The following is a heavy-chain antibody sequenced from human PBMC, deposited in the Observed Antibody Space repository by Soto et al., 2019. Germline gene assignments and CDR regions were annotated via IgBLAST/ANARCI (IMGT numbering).Heavy chain of an antibody. Sequence: SETLSLTCIVSGGSISSYYWSWIRQPPGKGLEWIGYIYYSGSTNYNPSLKSRVTISVDTSKNQFSLKLSSVSAADTAVYYCARRGQQLDFDYWGQGTLVTVSS. CDR2: IYYSGST. CDR3: ARRGQQLDFDY. CDR1: GGSISSYY. D-gene: IGHD6-13*01. V-gene: IGHV4-59*08. J-gene: IGHJ4*02.